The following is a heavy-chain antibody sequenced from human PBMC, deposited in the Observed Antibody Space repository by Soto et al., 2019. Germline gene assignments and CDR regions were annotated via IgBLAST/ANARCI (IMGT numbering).Heavy chain of an antibody. J-gene: IGHJ4*02. CDR2: IYWDDDK. CDR3: ANSVSSSWFSQSCDY. CDR1: GFSLSTSGVG. V-gene: IGHV2-5*02. Sequence: QITLKESGPTLVKPTQTLTLTCTFSGFSLSTSGVGVGWIRQPPGKALERLALIYWDDDKRYSPSLKGRLTITKDTTKNQVVLTMTYMDPVDTNTYYCANSVSSSWFSQSCDYWGQGTLVTVSS. D-gene: IGHD6-13*01.